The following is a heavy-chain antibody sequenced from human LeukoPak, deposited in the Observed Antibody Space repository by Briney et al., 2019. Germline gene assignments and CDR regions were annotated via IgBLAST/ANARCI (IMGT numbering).Heavy chain of an antibody. J-gene: IGHJ4*02. CDR3: ARDSSSWYFSLDY. CDR2: IKQDGSEK. V-gene: IGHV3-7*01. CDR1: GFTFSSYW. D-gene: IGHD6-6*01. Sequence: PGGSLRLSCAASGFTFSSYWMTWVRQAPGKGLEWVAHIKQDGSEKNYVDSVKGRFTISRDNAKNSLYLQMNSLRAEDTAVYYCARDSSSWYFSLDYWGQGTLVTVSS.